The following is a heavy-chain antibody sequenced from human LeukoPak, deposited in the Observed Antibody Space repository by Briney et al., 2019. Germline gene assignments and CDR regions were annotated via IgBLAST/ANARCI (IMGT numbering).Heavy chain of an antibody. D-gene: IGHD3-10*01. J-gene: IGHJ4*02. CDR2: INTNTGNP. V-gene: IGHV7-4-1*02. CDR1: GYTFTGYY. CDR3: ARGSMRRFGEFDFDY. Sequence: GASVKVSCKASGYTFTGYYMHWVRQAPGQGLEWMGWINTNTGNPTYAQGFTGRFVFSLDTSVSTAYLQISSLKAEDTAVYYCARGSMRRFGEFDFDYWGQGTLVTVSS.